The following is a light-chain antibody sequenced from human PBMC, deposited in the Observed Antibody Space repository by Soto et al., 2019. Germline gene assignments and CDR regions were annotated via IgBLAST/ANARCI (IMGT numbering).Light chain of an antibody. Sequence: DIVMTQSPLSLSVTPGEPASISCRSSQSLLHTRGHTFLDWYLQKPGQSPQLLIYLGPNRAAGVPDRFSASGSGTDFTLKISRVEAEDVGVYDCMQALQAPRTFGPGTKVDI. CDR1: QSLLHTRGHTF. J-gene: IGKJ3*01. CDR3: MQALQAPRT. CDR2: LGP. V-gene: IGKV2-28*01.